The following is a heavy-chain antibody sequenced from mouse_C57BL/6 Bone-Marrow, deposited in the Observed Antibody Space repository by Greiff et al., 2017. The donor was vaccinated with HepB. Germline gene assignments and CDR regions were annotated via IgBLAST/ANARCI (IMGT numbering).Heavy chain of an antibody. Sequence: VQLQQPGAELVKPGASVKMSCKASGYTFTSYWITWVKQRPGQGLEWIGDIYPGSGSTNYNEKFKSKATLTVDTSSSTAYMQLSSLTSEDSAVYYSARDYYYGSSTLFDYWGQGTTLTVSS. V-gene: IGHV1-55*01. D-gene: IGHD1-1*01. CDR2: IYPGSGST. CDR3: ARDYYYGSSTLFDY. J-gene: IGHJ2*01. CDR1: GYTFTSYW.